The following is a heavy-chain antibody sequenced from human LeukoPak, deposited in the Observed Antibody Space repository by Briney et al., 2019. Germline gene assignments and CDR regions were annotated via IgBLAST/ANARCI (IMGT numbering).Heavy chain of an antibody. V-gene: IGHV1-2*02. CDR2: INPNSGGT. Sequence: ASVKVSCKASGYTFTGYYMHWVRQAPGQGLEWMGWINPNSGGTNYAQKFQGRVTMTRDTSISTAYMELSSLRSEDTAVYYCARDSVTDYYFDYWGQGSLVTVSS. D-gene: IGHD4-11*01. CDR1: GYTFTGYY. CDR3: ARDSVTDYYFDY. J-gene: IGHJ4*02.